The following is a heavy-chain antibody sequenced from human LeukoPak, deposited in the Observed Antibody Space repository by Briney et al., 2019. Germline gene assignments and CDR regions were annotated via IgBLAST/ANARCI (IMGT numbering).Heavy chain of an antibody. V-gene: IGHV3-21*01. J-gene: IGHJ6*03. CDR1: GFTFSIYS. Sequence: GGSLRLSCAASGFTFSIYSMNWVRQAPGKGLQWVSSISSSSSYIYYAGSVKGRFTISRDNAKNSLYLQMNSLRAEDTAVYYCARVRVDIVVVPAANHYYYMDVRGKGTTVTVSS. CDR2: ISSSSSYI. CDR3: ARVRVDIVVVPAANHYYYMDV. D-gene: IGHD2-2*03.